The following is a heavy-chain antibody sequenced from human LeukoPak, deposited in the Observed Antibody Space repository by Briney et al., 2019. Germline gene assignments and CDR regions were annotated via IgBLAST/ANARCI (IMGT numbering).Heavy chain of an antibody. CDR2: ISASAAMT. D-gene: IGHD4-23*01. J-gene: IGHJ4*02. Sequence: PGGSLRLSCEASGFTFNNYVMTWVRQAPGKRLEWVSSISASAAMTYYADSVKGRFTISRDNSKNTLYLQMNSLRAEDTAVYYCANGGRQQAAPRLHFDYWGQGTLVTVSS. CDR3: ANGGRQQAAPRLHFDY. CDR1: GFTFNNYV. V-gene: IGHV3-23*01.